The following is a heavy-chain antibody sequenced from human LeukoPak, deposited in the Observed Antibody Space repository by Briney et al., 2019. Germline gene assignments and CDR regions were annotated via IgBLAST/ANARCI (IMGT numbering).Heavy chain of an antibody. CDR2: INPNSGGT. V-gene: IGHV1-2*02. Sequence: ASVKVSCKASGYTFTGYYMHWVRHAPGQGLEWMGWINPNSGGTNYAHKFQGRVTMTRDTSINTDYMELSRLRSDDTAVYYCAKEDSGSSIDYWGQGTLVTVSS. CDR3: AKEDSGSSIDY. D-gene: IGHD1-26*01. J-gene: IGHJ4*02. CDR1: GYTFTGYY.